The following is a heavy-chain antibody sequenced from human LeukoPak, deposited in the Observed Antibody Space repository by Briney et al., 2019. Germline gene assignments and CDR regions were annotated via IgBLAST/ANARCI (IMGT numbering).Heavy chain of an antibody. D-gene: IGHD1-14*01. CDR1: GGSFSGYY. CDR3: ARSPLIRNAIDRWFDP. CDR2: INHSGST. V-gene: IGHV4-34*01. J-gene: IGHJ5*02. Sequence: SETLSPTCAVYGGSFSGYYWSWIRQPPGKGLGWIWEINHSGSTNYNPSLMSRVTIPVDTSTNQFSLKLSSVTAADTAVYCCARSPLIRNAIDRWFDPWGQGTLLTVSS.